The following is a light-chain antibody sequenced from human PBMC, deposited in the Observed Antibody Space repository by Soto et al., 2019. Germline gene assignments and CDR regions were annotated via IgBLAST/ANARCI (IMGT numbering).Light chain of an antibody. V-gene: IGKV3-20*01. J-gene: IGKJ1*01. Sequence: EIVLTQSPGTLSLSPGERATLSCRASQSVSSNYLAWFQQKPGQAPSLLIYGASNRATGIPDRFSGSASGTDFTLTISRLEPEDFAVYYCQQYGSSPETFGQGTKVDNK. CDR2: GAS. CDR1: QSVSSNY. CDR3: QQYGSSPET.